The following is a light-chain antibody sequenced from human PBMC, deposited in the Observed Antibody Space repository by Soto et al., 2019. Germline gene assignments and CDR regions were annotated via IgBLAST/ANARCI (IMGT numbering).Light chain of an antibody. CDR3: QQYNNWPRM. CDR2: GAS. V-gene: IGKV3-15*01. Sequence: EIVMTQSPSTLSVSPGERATLSCRASQSVSSNLAWYQQKPGQAPRLLIYGASTRATGIPARFRGRGSGTEFPLTVKSLLSEDVAVYYCQQYNNWPRMFGQGTRVEIK. CDR1: QSVSSN. J-gene: IGKJ1*01.